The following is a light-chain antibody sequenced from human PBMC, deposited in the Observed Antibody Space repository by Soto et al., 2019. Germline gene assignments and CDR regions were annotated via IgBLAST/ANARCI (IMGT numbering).Light chain of an antibody. J-gene: IGKJ3*01. CDR3: QQGGT. CDR2: AAS. V-gene: IGKV1-9*01. CDR1: QGISSY. Sequence: DIQLTQCPSFLSASVGDRVTITCRASQGISSYLAWYQQKPGKAPKLLIYAASTLQSGVPSRFSGSGSGTEFTLTMSSLQPEDFATYYCQQGGTFGPGTKVDI.